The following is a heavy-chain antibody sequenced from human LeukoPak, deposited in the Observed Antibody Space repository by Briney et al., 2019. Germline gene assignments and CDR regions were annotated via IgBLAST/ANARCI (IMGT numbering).Heavy chain of an antibody. V-gene: IGHV4-38-2*02. CDR1: GYSISSGYY. Sequence: SGTLSLTCTVSGYSISSGYYWGWIRQPPGKGLEWIGSIYHSGSTYYNPSLKSRVTISVDTSKNQFSLKLSSVTAADTAVYYCARGVVVRGEVDYWGQGTLVTVSS. CDR3: ARGVVVRGEVDY. CDR2: IYHSGST. D-gene: IGHD3-10*01. J-gene: IGHJ4*02.